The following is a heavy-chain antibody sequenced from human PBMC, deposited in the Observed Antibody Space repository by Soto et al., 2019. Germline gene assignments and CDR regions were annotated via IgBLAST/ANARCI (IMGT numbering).Heavy chain of an antibody. J-gene: IGHJ3*02. CDR2: IIPIFGTA. V-gene: IGHV1-69*13. CDR1: GGTFSSYA. CDR3: ARPYDSSDTNAFDI. D-gene: IGHD3-22*01. Sequence: SVKVSCKASGGTFSSYAISWVRQAPGQGLEWMGGIIPIFGTANYAQKFQGRVTITADEPTSTAYMELSSLRSEDTAVYYCARPYDSSDTNAFDIWGQGTMVTVSS.